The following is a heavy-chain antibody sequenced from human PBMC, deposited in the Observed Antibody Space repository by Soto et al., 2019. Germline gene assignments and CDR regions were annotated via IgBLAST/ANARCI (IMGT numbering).Heavy chain of an antibody. J-gene: IGHJ6*03. D-gene: IGHD3-3*01. CDR3: ARGAIFGVVISTYYYYIDV. CDR1: GGSISSSSYY. CDR2: IYYSGST. V-gene: IGHV4-39*01. Sequence: SETLSLTCTVSGGSISSSSYYWGWIRQPPGKGLEWIGSIYYSGSTYYNPSLKSRVTISVDTSKNQFSLKLSSVTAADTAVYYCARGAIFGVVISTYYYYIDVWGKGTTVTVSS.